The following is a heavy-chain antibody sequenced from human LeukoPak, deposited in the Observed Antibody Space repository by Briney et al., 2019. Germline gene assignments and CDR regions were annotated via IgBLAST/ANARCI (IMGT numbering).Heavy chain of an antibody. J-gene: IGHJ3*02. V-gene: IGHV1-3*01. Sequence: ALVKVSYKASGYTFTSYAMHWVRQAPGQRLEWMGWINAGNGNTKYSQKFQGRVTITRDTSASTAYMELSSLRSEDTAVYYCARTYYYGSGSFHDAFDIWGQGTMVTVSS. CDR3: ARTYYYGSGSFHDAFDI. D-gene: IGHD3-10*01. CDR1: GYTFTSYA. CDR2: INAGNGNT.